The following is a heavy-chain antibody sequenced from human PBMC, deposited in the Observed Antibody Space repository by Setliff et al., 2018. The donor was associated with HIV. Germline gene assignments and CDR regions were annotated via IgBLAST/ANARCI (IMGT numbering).Heavy chain of an antibody. CDR3: ARGAEGSYDAFDI. J-gene: IGHJ3*02. CDR2: IIPILGIA. CDR1: GGTFSSYA. V-gene: IGHV1-69*10. Sequence: SVKVSCKASGGTFSSYAISWVRQAPGQGLEWMGGIIPILGIANYAQKFQGRVTITADRSTSTAYMELSSLRSEDTAVYYCARGAEGSYDAFDIWGQGTMVTVSS. D-gene: IGHD1-26*01.